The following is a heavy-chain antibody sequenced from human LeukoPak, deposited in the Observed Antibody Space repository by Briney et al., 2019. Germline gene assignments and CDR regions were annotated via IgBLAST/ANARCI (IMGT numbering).Heavy chain of an antibody. J-gene: IGHJ4*02. D-gene: IGHD1-26*01. CDR2: INHSGST. V-gene: IGHV4-34*01. CDR3: ARQGGYSGSDAD. CDR1: GGSFSGYH. Sequence: SETLSLTCAVYGGSFSGYHWSWIRQPPGKGLEWIGEINHSGSTNYNPSLKSRVTISVDTSKNQFSLKLSSVTAADTAVYYCARQGGYSGSDADWGQGTLVTVSS.